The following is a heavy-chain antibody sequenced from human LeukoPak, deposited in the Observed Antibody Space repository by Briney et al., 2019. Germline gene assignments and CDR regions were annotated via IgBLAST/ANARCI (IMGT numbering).Heavy chain of an antibody. CDR1: GFTFSSYS. J-gene: IGHJ4*02. D-gene: IGHD2-2*01. CDR2: ISYDGSNK. V-gene: IGHV3-30*03. Sequence: PGGSLRLSCAASGFTFSSYSMNWVRQAPGKGLEWVAVISYDGSNKYYADSVKGRFTISRDNSKNTLYLQMNSLRAEDTAVYYCARGSSDIVVVPAAMIEYFDYWGQGTLVAVSS. CDR3: ARGSSDIVVVPAAMIEYFDY.